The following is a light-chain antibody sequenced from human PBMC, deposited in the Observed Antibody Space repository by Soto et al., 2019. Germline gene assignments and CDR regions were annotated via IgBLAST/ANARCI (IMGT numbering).Light chain of an antibody. Sequence: QSVLTQPPSAAGSPGQSVTISCTGTSTDVGGYNYVSWYQQYPGKAPKLMIYEVSKRPSGVPDRFSGSKSGNTASLTVSGLQAEDEADYYCCSYAGSYTPWVFGTGTKVTVL. CDR1: STDVGGYNY. CDR3: CSYAGSYTPWV. CDR2: EVS. V-gene: IGLV2-8*01. J-gene: IGLJ1*01.